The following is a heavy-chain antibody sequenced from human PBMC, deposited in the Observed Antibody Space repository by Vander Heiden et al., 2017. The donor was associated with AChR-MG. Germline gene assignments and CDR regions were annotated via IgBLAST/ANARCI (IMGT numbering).Heavy chain of an antibody. Sequence: EVQLVQSGAEVKKPGASLKISCKGSGYNFVGYWIGWVRQMPGKGLEWMGIIYPGDSDTRYSPSFQGQVTISADKSISTAFLQWSSLKASDTAMYYCARHREGSSWYDSYYYMDVWGKGTTVTVSS. J-gene: IGHJ6*03. CDR1: GYNFVGYW. V-gene: IGHV5-51*01. CDR3: ARHREGSSWYDSYYYMDV. CDR2: IYPGDSDT. D-gene: IGHD6-13*01.